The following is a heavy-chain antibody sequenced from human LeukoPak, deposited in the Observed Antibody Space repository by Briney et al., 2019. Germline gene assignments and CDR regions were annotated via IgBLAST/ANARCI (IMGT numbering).Heavy chain of an antibody. D-gene: IGHD2-2*02. CDR2: ICPDGTVT. V-gene: IGHV3-74*01. J-gene: IGHJ5*02. CDR3: ARDVYCSSASCYTNHNWFDP. Sequence: GGSLRLSCAASGFTFSTYCMHWVRQAPGKGPMWVSRICPDGTVTNYADSVKGRFTISRDNAKNSLYLQMNSLRAEDTAVYYCARDVYCSSASCYTNHNWFDPWGQGTLVTVSS. CDR1: GFTFSTYC.